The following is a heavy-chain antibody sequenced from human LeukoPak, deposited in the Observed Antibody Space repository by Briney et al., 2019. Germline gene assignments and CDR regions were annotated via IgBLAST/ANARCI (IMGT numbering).Heavy chain of an antibody. J-gene: IGHJ4*02. CDR3: ARGSTLRGDSPYYFDY. Sequence: GASVKVSCKASGYTFTGYYMRWVRQAPGQGLEWMGWINPNSGGTNYAQKFQGRVTMTRDTSSGTAYMELSRLRSDDTAVYYCARGSTLRGDSPYYFDYWGQGTLVTVSS. D-gene: IGHD3-10*01. V-gene: IGHV1-2*02. CDR2: INPNSGGT. CDR1: GYTFTGYY.